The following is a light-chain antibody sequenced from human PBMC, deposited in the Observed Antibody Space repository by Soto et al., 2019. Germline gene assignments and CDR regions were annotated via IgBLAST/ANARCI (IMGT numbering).Light chain of an antibody. J-gene: IGLJ3*02. V-gene: IGLV6-57*01. CDR3: QSYDATNQV. CDR2: EDN. CDR1: SGSIASNY. Sequence: NFMLTQPHSVSDSPGKTVIISCTRSSGSIASNYVLWYQQRPGSSPTTVIYEDNQRPSGVPDRFSGSIDSSSNSASLTISGLETEDEADYFCQSYDATNQVFGGGTKLTVL.